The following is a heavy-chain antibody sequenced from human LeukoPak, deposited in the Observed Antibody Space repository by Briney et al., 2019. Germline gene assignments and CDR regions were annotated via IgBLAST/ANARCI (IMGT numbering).Heavy chain of an antibody. J-gene: IGHJ4*02. CDR1: GYTFTSYG. D-gene: IGHD4-17*01. Sequence: ASVKVSCKASGYTFTSYGISWVRQAPGQGLEWMGWISAYNGNTNSAQKLQGRVTMTTDTSTNTAYMELRSLRSDDTAVYYCARGRKDYGDYYFDSWGQGTLVIVSS. V-gene: IGHV1-18*01. CDR3: ARGRKDYGDYYFDS. CDR2: ISAYNGNT.